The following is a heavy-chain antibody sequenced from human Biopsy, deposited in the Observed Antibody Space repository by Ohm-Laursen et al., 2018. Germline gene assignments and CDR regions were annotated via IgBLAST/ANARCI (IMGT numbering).Heavy chain of an antibody. D-gene: IGHD2/OR15-2a*01. CDR3: ARATNSTGWPYYYFYGMDV. CDR2: IHNSGST. CDR1: RGSISGSY. J-gene: IGHJ6*02. Sequence: SETLSLTWSVSRGSISGSYWTWIRQPPGKGLEWIGFIHNSGSTDHNPSLKSRVTVSMDVSNNDFSLKLTSVTAADTAVYYCARATNSTGWPYYYFYGMDVWGQGTTATVSS. V-gene: IGHV4-59*01.